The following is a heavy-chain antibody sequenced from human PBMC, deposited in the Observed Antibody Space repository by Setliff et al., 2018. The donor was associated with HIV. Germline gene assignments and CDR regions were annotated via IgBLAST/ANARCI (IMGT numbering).Heavy chain of an antibody. CDR1: GFNFEDYA. D-gene: IGHD2-2*01. V-gene: IGHV3-9*01. J-gene: IGHJ4*02. CDR2: INWNSGSI. CDR3: VKGDCTSSSCELEF. Sequence: SLKISCVVSGFNFEDYAMHWVRQAPGKGLEWVSGINWNSGSIGYADSVKGRFTISRDNAKNSVYLEMNSLQTEDTALYYCVKGDCTSSSCELEFWGQGTLVTVSS.